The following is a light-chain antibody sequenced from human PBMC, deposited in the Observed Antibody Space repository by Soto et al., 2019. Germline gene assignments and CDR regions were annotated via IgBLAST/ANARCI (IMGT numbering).Light chain of an antibody. CDR1: QGSSNY. CDR2: AAS. J-gene: IGKJ1*01. V-gene: IGKV1-27*01. Sequence: DIQMTQSPSSLSASVGDRVTITCRAIQGSSNYLAWYQKKPGKVTKLLIYAASTLQSVVPSRCSGSGSGTDFTLTISSLQPEDVATYYCQKYNSAPQTFGQGTKVDI. CDR3: QKYNSAPQT.